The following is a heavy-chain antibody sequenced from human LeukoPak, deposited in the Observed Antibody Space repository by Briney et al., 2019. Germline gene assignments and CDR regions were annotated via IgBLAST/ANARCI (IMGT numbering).Heavy chain of an antibody. D-gene: IGHD2-15*01. J-gene: IGHJ4*02. Sequence: PSETLSLTCIVPGGSISTYYWNWIRQPPGKGLEWIGYIPHSGITNYNPSLKSRVTISVDTSKNQLSLKLSSVTAADTAVYYCARRGYCSGGTCYVLEYWGQGTPVTVSS. CDR2: IPHSGIT. CDR1: GGSISTYY. CDR3: ARRGYCSGGTCYVLEY. V-gene: IGHV4-59*08.